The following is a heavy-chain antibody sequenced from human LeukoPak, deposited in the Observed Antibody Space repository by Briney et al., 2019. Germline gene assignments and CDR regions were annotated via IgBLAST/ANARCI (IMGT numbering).Heavy chain of an antibody. J-gene: IGHJ4*02. CDR1: GFTFSSYW. D-gene: IGHD3-22*01. CDR3: ARDWITMIEADYSDC. V-gene: IGHV3-7*01. CDR2: IKQDGSEK. Sequence: PGGSLRLSCAASGFTFSSYWMSWVRQAPGKGLEWVANIKQDGSEKYYVDSVKGRFTISRDNAKNSLYLQMNSLRAEDTAVYYCARDWITMIEADYSDCWGQGTLVTVSS.